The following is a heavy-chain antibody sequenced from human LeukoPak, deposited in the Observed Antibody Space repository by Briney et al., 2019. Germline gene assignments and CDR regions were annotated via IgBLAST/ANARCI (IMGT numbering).Heavy chain of an antibody. J-gene: IGHJ6*03. CDR1: GGSISNYY. V-gene: IGHV4-59*01. CDR2: IYNSGST. D-gene: IGHD3-10*01. CDR3: ARASMIRGVQAYYYYMDV. Sequence: SETLSLTCTVSGGSISNYYWSWIRQPPGKGLEWIGYIYNSGSTNYNPSLKSRVTISVDTSKNQFSLKLTSVTAADTAVYYCARASMIRGVQAYYYYMDVWGKGTTVTVSS.